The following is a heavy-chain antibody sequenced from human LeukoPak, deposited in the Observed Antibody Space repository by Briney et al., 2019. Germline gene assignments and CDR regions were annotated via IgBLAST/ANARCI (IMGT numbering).Heavy chain of an antibody. CDR3: ARDPGYYDSSGYYQQSYFYYYMDV. CDR1: GYTFTSYY. J-gene: IGHJ6*03. V-gene: IGHV1-46*01. CDR2: INPSGGDT. D-gene: IGHD3-22*01. Sequence: DSVKVSCKASGYTFTSYYIHWMRQAPGQGLEWMGVINPSGGDTTYTQKFQGRVTMTRDTSTSTVYMELTSLRSGDTAVYYCARDPGYYDSSGYYQQSYFYYYMDVWGKGTTVTVSS.